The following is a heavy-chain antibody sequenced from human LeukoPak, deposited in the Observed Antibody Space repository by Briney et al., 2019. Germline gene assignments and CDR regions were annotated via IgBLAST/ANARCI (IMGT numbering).Heavy chain of an antibody. J-gene: IGHJ4*02. CDR3: ARSIVGALSDY. D-gene: IGHD1-26*01. CDR2: IYTSGST. V-gene: IGHV4-61*02. Sequence: SQTLSLTCTVSGGSISSGSYYWSWIRQPAGKGLEWIGRIYTSGSTNYNPSLKSRVTISVDTSKNQFSLKLSSVTAADTAEYYCARSIVGALSDYWGQGTLVTVSS. CDR1: GGSISSGSYY.